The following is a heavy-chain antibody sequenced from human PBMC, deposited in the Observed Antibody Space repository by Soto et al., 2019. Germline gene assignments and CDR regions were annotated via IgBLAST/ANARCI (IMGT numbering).Heavy chain of an antibody. Sequence: SETLSLTCTVSGGSISSGGYYWSWIRQHPGKGLEWIGYIYYSGSTYYNPSLKSRVTISVDTSKNQFSLKLSSVTAADTAVYYCARDRKRNSLPGANWFDPWGQGTLVTVSS. V-gene: IGHV4-31*03. CDR1: GGSISSGGYY. D-gene: IGHD1-7*01. J-gene: IGHJ5*02. CDR3: ARDRKRNSLPGANWFDP. CDR2: IYYSGST.